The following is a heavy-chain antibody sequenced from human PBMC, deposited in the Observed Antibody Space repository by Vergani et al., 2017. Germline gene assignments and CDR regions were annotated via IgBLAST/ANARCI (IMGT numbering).Heavy chain of an antibody. CDR2: IQFDGSNQ. J-gene: IGHJ4*02. Sequence: QVQLVESGGGVVQRGGSLRLSCAPSGFTLSNYDMQWIRQGPGKGLEFVAFIQFDGSNQYYADSVKGRFTLSRDFSKNTLYLQMNRLRTDDTATYYCAKHFRGWGIDYWGQGTQVIVSS. D-gene: IGHD3-16*01. CDR1: GFTLSNYD. V-gene: IGHV3-30*02. CDR3: AKHFRGWGIDY.